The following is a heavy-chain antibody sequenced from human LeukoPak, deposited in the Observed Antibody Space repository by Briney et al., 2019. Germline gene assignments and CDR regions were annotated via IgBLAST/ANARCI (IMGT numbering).Heavy chain of an antibody. CDR3: AKGTTVVGVHGGFDY. Sequence: GGSLRLSCAASGFTFSSYGMHWVRQAPGKGLEWVAFIRYDGSNKYYADSVKGRFTISRDNSKNTLYLQMNSLRAEDTAVYYCAKGTTVVGVHGGFDYWGQGTLVTVSS. V-gene: IGHV3-30*02. CDR1: GFTFSSYG. J-gene: IGHJ4*02. CDR2: IRYDGSNK. D-gene: IGHD1-26*01.